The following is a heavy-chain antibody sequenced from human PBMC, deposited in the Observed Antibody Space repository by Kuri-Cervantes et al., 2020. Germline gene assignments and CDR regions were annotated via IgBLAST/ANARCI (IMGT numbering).Heavy chain of an antibody. Sequence: GESLKISCAASGFTFSSYAMSWVRQAPGKGLEWVSAISGSGGSTYYADSVKGRFTISRDNSKNTLYLQMNSLRAEDTAVYYCAKDRVRKYYYYYGMDVWGQGTTVTVSS. J-gene: IGHJ6*02. CDR3: AKDRVRKYYYYYGMDV. CDR2: ISGSGGST. V-gene: IGHV3-23*01. CDR1: GFTFSSYA.